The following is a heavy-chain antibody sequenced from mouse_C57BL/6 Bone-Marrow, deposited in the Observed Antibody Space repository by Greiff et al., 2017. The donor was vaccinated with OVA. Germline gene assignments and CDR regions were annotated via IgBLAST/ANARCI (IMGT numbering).Heavy chain of an antibody. D-gene: IGHD1-1*01. J-gene: IGHJ3*01. CDR3: TREFDYYCSSYDGFAY. CDR1: GYTFTSYW. V-gene: IGHV1-5*01. Sequence: DVKLQESGTVLARPGASVKMSCKTSGYTFTSYWMHWVKQRPGQGLEWIGAIYPGDSDTSYTQKFKGKAKLTAVTSASTAYMELSSLTNEDSAVYYCTREFDYYCSSYDGFAYWGQGTLVTVSA. CDR2: IYPGDSDT.